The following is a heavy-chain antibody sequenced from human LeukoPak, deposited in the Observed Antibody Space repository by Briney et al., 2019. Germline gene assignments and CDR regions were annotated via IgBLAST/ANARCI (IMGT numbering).Heavy chain of an antibody. CDR2: ISYDGSNK. V-gene: IGHV3-30*01. J-gene: IGHJ5*02. D-gene: IGHD6-13*01. CDR3: ARGPYSSSWTLTPWFDP. CDR1: GFTFSSYA. Sequence: GGSLRLSCAASGFTFSSYAMHWVRQAPGKGLEWVAVISYDGSNKYYADSVKGRFTISRDNSKNTLYPQMNSLRAEDTAVYYCARGPYSSSWTLTPWFDPWGQGTLVTVSS.